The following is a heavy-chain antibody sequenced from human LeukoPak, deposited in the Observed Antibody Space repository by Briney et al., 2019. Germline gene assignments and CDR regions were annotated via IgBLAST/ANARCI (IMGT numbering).Heavy chain of an antibody. V-gene: IGHV3-74*01. CDR2: INSDGSST. CDR3: ASEPPGGYYYGMDV. Sequence: GGSLRLSCAASGFTFSSYWMHWVRQAPGKGLVWVSRINSDGSSTSYADSVKGRFTISRDNAKNTLYLQMNSLRAEDTAVYYCASEPPGGYYYGMDVWGQGTTVTVSS. D-gene: IGHD3-10*01. J-gene: IGHJ6*02. CDR1: GFTFSSYW.